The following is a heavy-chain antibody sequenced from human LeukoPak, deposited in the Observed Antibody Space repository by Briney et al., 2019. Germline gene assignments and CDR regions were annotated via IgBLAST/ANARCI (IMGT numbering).Heavy chain of an antibody. CDR1: GFTFEDYG. Sequence: GGSLRLSCAASGFTFEDYGMSWVRQAPGKGLEWVSGINRIHGSTGYADSVQGRFTISRDNAKNSLYLQMDSLRAEDTAVYHCARGDGGDYWGQGILVTVSS. CDR3: ARGDGGDY. J-gene: IGHJ4*02. V-gene: IGHV3-20*01. D-gene: IGHD3-16*01. CDR2: INRIHGST.